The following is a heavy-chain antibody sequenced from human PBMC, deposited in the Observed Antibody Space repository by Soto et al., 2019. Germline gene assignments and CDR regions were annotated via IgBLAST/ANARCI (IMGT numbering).Heavy chain of an antibody. Sequence: QVQLVQSGAEVKKPGASVKVSCKASGYTFTSYDINWVRQATGQGLKWMEWMNHNRGNTGYAQKFQGRVTMTRNTSISTAYMELSSLRSEDTAVYYCARVATVTSDAFDIWGQGTMVTVSS. CDR3: ARVATVTSDAFDI. CDR2: MNHNRGNT. D-gene: IGHD4-17*01. V-gene: IGHV1-8*01. J-gene: IGHJ3*02. CDR1: GYTFTSYD.